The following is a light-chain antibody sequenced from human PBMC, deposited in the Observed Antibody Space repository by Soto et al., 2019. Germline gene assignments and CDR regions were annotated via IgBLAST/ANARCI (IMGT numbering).Light chain of an antibody. J-gene: IGKJ4*01. V-gene: IGKV3-15*01. CDR2: GAS. CDR1: QSVSSD. Sequence: EIVLMQSPATLSVSPGDRATLSCRASQSVSSDLAWFQQKPGQAPRFLIYGASTRATGIPARFSGSGSGTEFTLTISSLQSEDFAIYYCQQYNNWPLTFGGGTKVEIK. CDR3: QQYNNWPLT.